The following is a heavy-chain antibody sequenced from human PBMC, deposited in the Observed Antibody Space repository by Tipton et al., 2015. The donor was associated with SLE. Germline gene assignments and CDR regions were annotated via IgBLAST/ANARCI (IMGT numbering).Heavy chain of an antibody. V-gene: IGHV1-46*01. CDR1: GYMFTSHY. CDR3: AREGDCSSTRCYTGDAFDI. Sequence: QVQLVQSGPEVKKPGAPVKVSCKASGYMFTSHYMHWVRQAPGQGLEWMGIINPSGGRTTYAQKFQGRVTMTRDTSTSTVYMELSSLRSEDTAVYYCAREGDCSSTRCYTGDAFDIWGQGTMVTVSS. J-gene: IGHJ3*02. D-gene: IGHD2-2*02. CDR2: INPSGGRT.